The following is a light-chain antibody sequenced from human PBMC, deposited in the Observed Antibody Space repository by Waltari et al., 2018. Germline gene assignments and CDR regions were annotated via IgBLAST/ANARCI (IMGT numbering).Light chain of an antibody. CDR2: AAS. CDR1: QSISSY. J-gene: IGKJ4*01. Sequence: DIQMTQSPSSLSASVADRVTITCRASQSISSYLNWYQQKPVKAPKVLIYAASSLQSGVPSRFSGSGSGTEFTLTISSLQPEDSATYYCQQSYSIPALTFGGGTKVEIK. CDR3: QQSYSIPALT. V-gene: IGKV1-39*01.